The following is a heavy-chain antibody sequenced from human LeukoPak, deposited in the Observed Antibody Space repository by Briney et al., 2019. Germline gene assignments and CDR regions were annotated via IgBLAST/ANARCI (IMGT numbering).Heavy chain of an antibody. CDR2: FDPEDGET. J-gene: IGHJ4*02. V-gene: IGHV1-24*01. CDR1: GYTLAELS. Sequence: GASVRVSCKVSGYTLAELSMHWVRQAPGKGLEWMGGFDPEDGETIYAQKFQGRVTMTEDTSTDTAYMELSSLRSEDTAVYYCATRDSSGYSYWGQGTLVTVSS. D-gene: IGHD3-22*01. CDR3: ATRDSSGYSY.